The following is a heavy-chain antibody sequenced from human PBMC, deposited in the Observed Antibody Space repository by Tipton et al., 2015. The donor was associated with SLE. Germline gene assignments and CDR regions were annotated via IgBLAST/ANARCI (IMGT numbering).Heavy chain of an antibody. CDR1: GDSVSSNTVA. CDR2: TYYRSKWYY. CDR3: ARGTFSAFDL. V-gene: IGHV6-1*01. J-gene: IGHJ3*01. D-gene: IGHD2/OR15-2a*01. Sequence: PGLVKPSQTLSLTCAISGDSVSSNTVAWNWIRQSPSSGFEWLGRTYYRSKWYYDYALSLKSRITINPDTSKNQFSLQLNSMTPEDTAVYYCARGTFSAFDLWGQGTLVTVSS.